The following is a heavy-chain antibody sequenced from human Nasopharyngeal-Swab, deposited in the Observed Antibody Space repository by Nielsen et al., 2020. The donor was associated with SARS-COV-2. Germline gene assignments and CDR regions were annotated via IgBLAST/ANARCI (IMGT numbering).Heavy chain of an antibody. Sequence: GASLRLSCAASGFSITTYGMTWVRQAPGKGLEWVSSISELGSGIYYADSVRGRFSISRDTSKNTVYLQMNTLRADDTALYFCTRGLTGHIVQWNPSPYWGQGTLVTVSS. CDR1: GFSITTYG. D-gene: IGHD1-14*01. J-gene: IGHJ4*02. V-gene: IGHV3-23*01. CDR2: ISELGSGI. CDR3: TRGLTGHIVQWNPSPY.